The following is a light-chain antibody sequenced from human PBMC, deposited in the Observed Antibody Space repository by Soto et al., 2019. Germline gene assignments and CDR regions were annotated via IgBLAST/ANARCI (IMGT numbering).Light chain of an antibody. CDR3: MQSIQLPIT. CDR2: EVS. CDR1: PMLLHSDGKTY. Sequence: LIPQPKLSLSVTPGQPASISSTSSPMLLHSDGKTYLYWYLQKPGQPPQLLIYEVSNRFSGVPDRFSGSGSGTDFTLKISRVEAEDVGVYYCMQSIQLPITFGQGTRLEIK. V-gene: IGKV2D-29*01. J-gene: IGKJ5*01.